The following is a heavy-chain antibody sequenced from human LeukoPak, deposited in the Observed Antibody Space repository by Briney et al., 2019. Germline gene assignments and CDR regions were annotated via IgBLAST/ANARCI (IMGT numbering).Heavy chain of an antibody. V-gene: IGHV5-51*01. Sequence: GESLKISCKGSGYSFTSYWIGWVRQMPGKGLEWMGIIYPGDSDTRYSPSFQGQVTISRDNSKHTVYLQMSSLRAEDTAVYYCAKETTMVEVVITLFDYWGQGTLVTVSS. CDR2: IYPGDSDT. CDR1: GYSFTSYW. CDR3: AKETTMVEVVITLFDY. J-gene: IGHJ4*02. D-gene: IGHD3-22*01.